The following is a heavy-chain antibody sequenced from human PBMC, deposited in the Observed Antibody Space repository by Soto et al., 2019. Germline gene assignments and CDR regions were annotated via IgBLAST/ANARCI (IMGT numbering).Heavy chain of an antibody. Sequence: QVQLVESGGGVVQPGRSLRLSCAASGFTFSSYAMHWVRQAPGKGLEWVAVISYDGSNKYYADSVKGRFTISRDNSKNTLYLQMNSLRPEDTAVYYCARATSGWYKDAFDIWGQVTMVTVS. CDR3: ARATSGWYKDAFDI. D-gene: IGHD6-19*01. CDR1: GFTFSSYA. J-gene: IGHJ3*02. CDR2: ISYDGSNK. V-gene: IGHV3-30-3*01.